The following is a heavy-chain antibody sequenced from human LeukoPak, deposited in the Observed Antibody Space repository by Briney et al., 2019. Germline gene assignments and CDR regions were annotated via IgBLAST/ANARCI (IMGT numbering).Heavy chain of an antibody. CDR1: GFTFSSYE. D-gene: IGHD5-12*01. CDR2: ISSSGSTI. CDR3: ARAWSSRGYSGYDYYFDY. J-gene: IGHJ4*02. V-gene: IGHV3-48*03. Sequence: PGGSLRLSCAASGFTFSSYEMNWVRQAQGKGLKWVSYISSSGSTIYYADSVKGRFTISRDNAKNSLYLQMNSLRAEDTAVYYCARAWSSRGYSGYDYYFDYWGQGTLVTVSS.